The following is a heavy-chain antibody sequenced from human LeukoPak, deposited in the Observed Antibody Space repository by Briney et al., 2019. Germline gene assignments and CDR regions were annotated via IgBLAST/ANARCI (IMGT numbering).Heavy chain of an antibody. CDR1: GYTFTRYG. V-gene: IGHV1-18*01. D-gene: IGHD6-19*01. J-gene: IGHJ4*02. Sequence: ASVKVSCKASGYTFTRYGFTWVRQAPGQGLEWMGWISAYNGDTKCAQKVQGRVTMTTDTSTSTAYMELRSLRSDDTAVYYCARDQWLVPQGHSDYWGQGTLVTVSS. CDR3: ARDQWLVPQGHSDY. CDR2: ISAYNGDT.